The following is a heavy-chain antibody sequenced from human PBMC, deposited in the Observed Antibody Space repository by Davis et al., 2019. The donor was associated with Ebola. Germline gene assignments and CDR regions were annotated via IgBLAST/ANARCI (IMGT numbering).Heavy chain of an antibody. Sequence: SETLSLTCTVSGGYISGYYWSWIRQPPGKGLEWIGNPYHGGGTNYSPSLKSRLTISVDTSKNQFSLELISVTAADTAVYYCARSGLSFGVVKYHYGMDVWGKGTTVTVSS. V-gene: IGHV4-59*08. CDR1: GGYISGYY. D-gene: IGHD3-3*01. CDR3: ARSGLSFGVVKYHYGMDV. J-gene: IGHJ6*04. CDR2: PYHGGGT.